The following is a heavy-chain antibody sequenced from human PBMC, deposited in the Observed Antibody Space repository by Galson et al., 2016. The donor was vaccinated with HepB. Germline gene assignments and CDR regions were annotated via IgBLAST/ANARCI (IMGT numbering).Heavy chain of an antibody. CDR1: GFTFSNAW. CDR2: IKSKIDGGTT. D-gene: IGHD3-22*01. J-gene: IGHJ4*02. Sequence: SLRLSCAASGFTFSNAWMNWVRQTPGKGLEWVGRIKSKIDGGTTDYAAPVKGRFTISRDDSKNTLYLQMSSLKTEDTAVYYCTSDGPYYNDGSDYHLISHFDYWGKGTLVTVSS. CDR3: TSDGPYYNDGSDYHLISHFDY. V-gene: IGHV3-15*07.